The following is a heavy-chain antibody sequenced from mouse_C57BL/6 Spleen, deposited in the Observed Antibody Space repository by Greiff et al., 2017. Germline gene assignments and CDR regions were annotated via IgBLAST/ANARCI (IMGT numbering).Heavy chain of an antibody. V-gene: IGHV1-64*01. D-gene: IGHD1-1*01. Sequence: QVQLMQPGAELVKPGASVKLSCKASGYTFTSYWMHWVKQRPGQGLEWIGMIHPNSGSTNSNETFKCKATLTVDKSSSTAYMQLNSLTSEDSAVYNCARRDYGSGENFDDWGQGTTLTVAS. J-gene: IGHJ2*01. CDR3: ARRDYGSGENFDD. CDR1: GYTFTSYW. CDR2: IHPNSGST.